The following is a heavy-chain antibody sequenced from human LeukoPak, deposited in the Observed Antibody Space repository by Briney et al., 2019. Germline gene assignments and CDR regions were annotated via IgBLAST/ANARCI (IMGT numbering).Heavy chain of an antibody. D-gene: IGHD3-3*01. CDR1: GYTFSNYN. V-gene: IGHV3-48*04. CDR3: ASSAIFRYYYMDV. Sequence: GGSLRLSCAASGYTFSNYNMNWVRQAPGKGLEWVSYISTSSSTIYYLDSVKGRFTISRDNAKNSLYLQMNSLRAEDTAVYYCASSAIFRYYYMDVWGKGTTVTVSS. J-gene: IGHJ6*03. CDR2: ISTSSSTI.